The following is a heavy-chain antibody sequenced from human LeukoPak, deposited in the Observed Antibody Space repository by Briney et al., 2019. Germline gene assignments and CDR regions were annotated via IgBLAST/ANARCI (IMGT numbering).Heavy chain of an antibody. D-gene: IGHD4-11*01. CDR2: IWYDGSTK. CDR1: GFTFRTYG. J-gene: IGHJ4*02. V-gene: IGHV3-33*01. Sequence: GRSLRLSCAASGFTFRTYGMHWVRQAPGKGLEWVAVIWYDGSTKYYAESVKGRFTISRDNSKNMLYLQMNSLRAEDTAVYYCARVSDNSNYFDFWGQGTLVTVSS. CDR3: ARVSDNSNYFDF.